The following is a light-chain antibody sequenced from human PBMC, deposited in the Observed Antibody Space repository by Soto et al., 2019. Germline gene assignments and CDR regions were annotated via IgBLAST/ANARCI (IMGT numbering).Light chain of an antibody. CDR3: SSYASGSTLVV. V-gene: IGLV2-14*01. CDR2: EVS. Sequence: QSALTQPASVSRSPGQSITISCTGTSSDVGGYNYVSWYQQHPGKAPKLMIYEVSNRPSGVSNRFSGSKSGNTASLTISGLQAEDEADYYCSSYASGSTLVVFGGGTKLTVL. CDR1: SSDVGGYNY. J-gene: IGLJ3*02.